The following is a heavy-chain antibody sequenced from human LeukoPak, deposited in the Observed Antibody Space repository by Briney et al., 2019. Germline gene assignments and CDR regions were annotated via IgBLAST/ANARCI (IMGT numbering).Heavy chain of an antibody. J-gene: IGHJ6*02. D-gene: IGHD3-9*01. CDR1: GYTFTGYY. V-gene: IGHV1-2*02. CDR2: INPNSGGT. CDR3: ARAHLVYYDILTGPLVYGMDV. Sequence: GASVKVSCKASGYTFTGYYMHWVRQAPGQGLEWMGWINPNSGGTNYAQKFQGRVTMTRDTSISTAYMELSRLRSDDTAVYYCARAHLVYYDILTGPLVYGMDVWGQGTTVTVSS.